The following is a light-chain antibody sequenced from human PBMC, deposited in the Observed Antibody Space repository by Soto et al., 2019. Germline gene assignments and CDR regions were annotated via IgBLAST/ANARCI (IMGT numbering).Light chain of an antibody. CDR2: GAS. J-gene: IGKJ1*01. Sequence: DIQMTQSPSSLSASAGDRVTITCRASQSVDIFLNWYQQKPGKAPKLLIYGASSLQSGVPSRFSGSGSGTDFTLTISSLQPADFGTYYGQQSYSTWTFGQGTKVEIK. CDR1: QSVDIF. CDR3: QQSYSTWT. V-gene: IGKV1-39*01.